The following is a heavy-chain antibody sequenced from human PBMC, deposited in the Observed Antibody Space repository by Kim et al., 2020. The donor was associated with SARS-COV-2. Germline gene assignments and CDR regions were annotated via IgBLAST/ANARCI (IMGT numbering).Heavy chain of an antibody. CDR2: IYHLGNT. D-gene: IGHD6-6*01. Sequence: SETLSLTCTVSGASIRSSSHYWGWIRQAPGRGLEWIGSIYHLGNTYYNPSLEDRLTISVDTSKNQFSLSLTSVTAADTAVYYCATLGPLGARRNWGQGSL. V-gene: IGHV4-39*01. J-gene: IGHJ4*02. CDR1: GASIRSSSHY. CDR3: ATLGPLGARRN.